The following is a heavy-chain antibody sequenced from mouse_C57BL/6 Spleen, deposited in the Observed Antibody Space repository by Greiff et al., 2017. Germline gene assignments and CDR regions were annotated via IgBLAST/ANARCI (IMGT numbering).Heavy chain of an antibody. CDR2: IYPGSGNT. V-gene: IGHV1-76*01. CDR3: ARGAYGSSPYWYFDV. Sequence: QVQLKESGAELVRPGASVKLSCKASGYTFTDYYINWVKQRPGQGLEWIARIYPGSGNTYYNEKFKGKATLTAEKSSSTAYMQLSSLTSEDSAVYFCARGAYGSSPYWYFDVWGTGTTVTVSS. CDR1: GYTFTDYY. J-gene: IGHJ1*03. D-gene: IGHD1-1*01.